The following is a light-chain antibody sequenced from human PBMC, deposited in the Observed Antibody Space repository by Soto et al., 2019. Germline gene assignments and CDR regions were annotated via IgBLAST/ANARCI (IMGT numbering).Light chain of an antibody. CDR2: ESS. Sequence: EIVLTQSPATLSLSPGDGATLSCRASQTITKYLAWYQQKPGQAPRLLIYESSERASGVPSRFSGGGNGTDFTLTIRSLEPEDFATYYCQHYNSFSRTFGQGTKVDIK. CDR3: QHYNSFSRT. V-gene: IGKV3-11*01. J-gene: IGKJ1*01. CDR1: QTITKY.